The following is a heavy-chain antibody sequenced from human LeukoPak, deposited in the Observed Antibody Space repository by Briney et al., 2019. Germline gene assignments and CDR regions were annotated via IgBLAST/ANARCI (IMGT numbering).Heavy chain of an antibody. CDR3: AIGFLSGYEREY. D-gene: IGHD5-12*01. CDR1: GGSISSHY. Sequence: SETLSLTCTVSGGSISSHYWSWIRQPPGKGLEWIGYIYYSGSTNYNPSLKSRVTISVDTSKNQFSLKLSSVTAADTAVYYCAIGFLSGYEREYWGQGTLVTVSS. J-gene: IGHJ4*02. CDR2: IYYSGST. V-gene: IGHV4-59*08.